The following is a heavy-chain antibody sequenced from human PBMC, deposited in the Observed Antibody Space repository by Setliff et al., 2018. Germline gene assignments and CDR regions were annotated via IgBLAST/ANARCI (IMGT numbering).Heavy chain of an antibody. V-gene: IGHV4-39*01. Sequence: SETLSLTCTVSGASISSSRDYWGWIRQPPGKGLEWIGSIYYSGSTYYNPSLKSRVTISVDTSKNQFSLRLSSVTAADTAVFYCARLSGYYFDYWGQGTLVTVSS. CDR2: IYYSGST. D-gene: IGHD3-22*01. CDR1: GASISSSRDY. CDR3: ARLSGYYFDY. J-gene: IGHJ4*02.